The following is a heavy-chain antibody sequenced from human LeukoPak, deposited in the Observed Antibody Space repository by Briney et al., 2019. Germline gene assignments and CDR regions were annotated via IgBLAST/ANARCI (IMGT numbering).Heavy chain of an antibody. CDR1: GYTFTNYG. V-gene: IGHV1-69*13. CDR3: ARGHRAAAGTRWFDP. CDR2: IIPIFGTA. Sequence: SVKVSCRASGYTFTNYGISWVRQAPGQGLEWMGGIIPIFGTANYAQKFQGRVTITADESTSTAYMELSSLRSEDTAVYYCARGHRAAAGTRWFDPWGQGTLVTVSS. D-gene: IGHD6-13*01. J-gene: IGHJ5*02.